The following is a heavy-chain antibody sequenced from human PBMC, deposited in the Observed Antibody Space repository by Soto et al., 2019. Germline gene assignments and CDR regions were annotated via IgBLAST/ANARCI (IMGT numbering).Heavy chain of an antibody. CDR2: IYYSGST. Sequence: QLQLQESGPGLVKPSETLSLTCTVSGGSISSSSYYWGWIRQPPGKGLEWSGGIYYSGSTYYNPSLKSRVPISVDTSKNQFPLKLSSVAAADPAVYYCAGHNDYGDYVPWFDPWGQGTLVTVSS. CDR3: AGHNDYGDYVPWFDP. J-gene: IGHJ5*02. CDR1: GGSISSSSYY. V-gene: IGHV4-39*01. D-gene: IGHD4-17*01.